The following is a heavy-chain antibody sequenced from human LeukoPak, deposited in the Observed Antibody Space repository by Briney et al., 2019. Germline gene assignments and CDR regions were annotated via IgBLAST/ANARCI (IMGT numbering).Heavy chain of an antibody. V-gene: IGHV3-23*01. CDR2: LNHDGGST. CDR3: AKTGRDYGDFFYFDY. CDR1: RVTFFTHA. J-gene: IGHJ4*02. D-gene: IGHD4-17*01. Sequence: GGGPRLSPAHPRVTFFTHAPCWGPPAPGEGGGGGSALNHDGGSTYYADSVKGRFTIFRDNSKNTLYLQISSLRVEDTAVYYCAKTGRDYGDFFYFDYWGQGTLVTVSS.